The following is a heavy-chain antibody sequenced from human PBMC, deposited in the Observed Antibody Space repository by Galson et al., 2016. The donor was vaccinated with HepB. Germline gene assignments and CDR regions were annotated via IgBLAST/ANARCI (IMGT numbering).Heavy chain of an antibody. J-gene: IGHJ4*02. Sequence: SVKVSCKASGYTFNNYGISWVRQAPGHGLEWMGWISDYNGNTKYAQKFQGRVTMTTDTSTSTAYMELRSLRSEDTAVYYCARNLLQNWFFLINFDYWGQGTLVSVSS. CDR3: ARNLLQNWFFLINFDY. CDR1: GYTFNNYG. V-gene: IGHV1-18*01. CDR2: ISDYNGNT. D-gene: IGHD3-9*01.